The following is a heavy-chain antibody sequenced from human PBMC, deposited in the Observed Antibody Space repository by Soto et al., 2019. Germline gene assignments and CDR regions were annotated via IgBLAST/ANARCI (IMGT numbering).Heavy chain of an antibody. D-gene: IGHD1-26*01. CDR3: ASGWDVGPKSHYYYGMDV. V-gene: IGHV4-59*01. Sequence: SETLSLTCTVSGGSISSYYWSWIRQPPGKGLEWIGYIYYSGSTNYNPSLKSRVTISVDTSKNQFSLKLSSVTAADTAVYYCASGWDVGPKSHYYYGMDVWGQGTTVTVSS. CDR1: GGSISSYY. J-gene: IGHJ6*02. CDR2: IYYSGST.